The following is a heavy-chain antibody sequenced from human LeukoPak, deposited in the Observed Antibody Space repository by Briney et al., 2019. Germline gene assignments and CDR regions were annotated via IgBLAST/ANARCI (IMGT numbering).Heavy chain of an antibody. CDR1: GFTLSIST. CDR3: ARGTDGAGSYRPFDH. D-gene: IGHD3-10*01. Sequence: RPGGSLRLSCAASGFTLSISTMSSLRQAPGKGLEWLSAINGGGTTSAESVKGRFTISRDNSKNTLYLQMNSLRAEDTAVYYCARGTDGAGSYRPFDHWGQGTLVTVSS. V-gene: IGHV3-23*01. CDR2: INGGGTT. J-gene: IGHJ4*02.